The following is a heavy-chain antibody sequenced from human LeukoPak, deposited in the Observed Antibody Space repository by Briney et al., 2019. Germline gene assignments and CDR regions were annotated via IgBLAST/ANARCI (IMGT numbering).Heavy chain of an antibody. CDR3: ASSDSSGRKGSDY. D-gene: IGHD6-19*01. CDR2: ISYDGSNK. Sequence: GGSLRLSCVPSGITFSNSALSWVRQAPGKGLEWVAVISYDGSNKYYADSVKGRFTISRDNSKNTLYLQMNSLRAEDTAVYYCASSDSSGRKGSDYWGQGTLVTVSS. CDR1: GITFSNSA. J-gene: IGHJ4*02. V-gene: IGHV3-30-3*01.